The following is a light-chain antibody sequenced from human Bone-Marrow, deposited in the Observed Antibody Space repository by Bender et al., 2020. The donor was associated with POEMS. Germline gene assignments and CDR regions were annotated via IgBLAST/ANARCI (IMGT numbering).Light chain of an antibody. CDR1: SSDVGGYNY. CDR2: DVR. J-gene: IGLJ3*02. V-gene: IGLV2-14*03. Sequence: QSALTQPASVSGSPGQSITISCTGTSSDVGGYNYVSWYQQPPGKAPKVMIYDVRNRPSGVSNRFSGSRSGTSASLAISGLQSEDEADYYCAVWDDSLNGCVFGGGTKLTVL. CDR3: AVWDDSLNGCV.